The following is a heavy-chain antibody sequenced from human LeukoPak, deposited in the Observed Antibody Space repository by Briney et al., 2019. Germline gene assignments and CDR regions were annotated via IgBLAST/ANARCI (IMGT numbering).Heavy chain of an antibody. Sequence: ASVKVSCKASGYTFTSYYMHWVRQAPGQGLEWMGIINPGGGSTSYAQKFQGRVTMTRDTSTSTVYMELSSLRSEDTAVYYCARKGAAAGTGYYFDYWGQGTLVTVSS. J-gene: IGHJ4*02. CDR1: GYTFTSYY. CDR3: ARKGAAAGTGYYFDY. D-gene: IGHD6-13*01. V-gene: IGHV1-46*01. CDR2: INPGGGST.